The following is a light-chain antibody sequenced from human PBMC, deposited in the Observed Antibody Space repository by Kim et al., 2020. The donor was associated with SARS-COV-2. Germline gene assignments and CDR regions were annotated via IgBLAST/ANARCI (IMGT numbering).Light chain of an antibody. V-gene: IGKV3-15*01. Sequence: LSSTSAQRAALSCRASQSVSNTLAWYQQNPGQSPRLVIYGASTRAIGIPARFSGSVSGTEFTLTISSLQSEDFAVYYCQQYINWLSFGQGTKLEI. CDR1: QSVSNT. J-gene: IGKJ2*01. CDR3: QQYINWLS. CDR2: GAS.